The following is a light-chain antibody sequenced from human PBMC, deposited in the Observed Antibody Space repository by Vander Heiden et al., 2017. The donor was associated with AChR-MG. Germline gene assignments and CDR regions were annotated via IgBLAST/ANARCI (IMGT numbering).Light chain of an antibody. V-gene: IGKV3-20*01. CDR3: QQDGSSPRT. CDR1: KTISKSY. J-gene: IGKJ1*01. Sequence: LALATMDRATSSCMASKTISKSYLAWYQQKPGQAPKLLIYGASSRDTGVPDRFSGSGSGTDFTLTISRLEPEDFAVYYCQQDGSSPRTFGQGTKVEIK. CDR2: GAS.